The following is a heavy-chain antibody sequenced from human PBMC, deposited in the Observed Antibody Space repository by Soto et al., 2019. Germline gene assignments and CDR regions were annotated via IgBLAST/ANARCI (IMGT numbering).Heavy chain of an antibody. CDR2: ISNSGNT. V-gene: IGHV4-31*03. Sequence: SETLSLTCTVSGGSISTGGYYWTWIRHRPGTGLEWIGYISNSGNTYFHASLRNRVTITLDTSKNEFSLKLNSVTAADTAVYYCARRNIDMDSFDNWGQGTLVTVSS. CDR3: ARRNIDMDSFDN. D-gene: IGHD5-18*01. J-gene: IGHJ4*02. CDR1: GGSISTGGYY.